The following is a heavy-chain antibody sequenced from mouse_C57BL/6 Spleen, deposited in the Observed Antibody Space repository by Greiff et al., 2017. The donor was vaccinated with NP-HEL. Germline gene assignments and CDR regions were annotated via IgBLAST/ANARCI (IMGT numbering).Heavy chain of an antibody. CDR2: INPGSGGT. J-gene: IGHJ2*01. Sequence: VQLQQSGAELVRPGTSVKVSCKASGYAFTNYLIEWVKQRPGQGLEWIGVINPGSGGTNYNEKFKGKATLTADKSSSTAYMQLSSLTYEDSAVYFCARGRNYFDYWGQGTTLTVSS. CDR3: ARGRNYFDY. CDR1: GYAFTNYL. V-gene: IGHV1-54*01.